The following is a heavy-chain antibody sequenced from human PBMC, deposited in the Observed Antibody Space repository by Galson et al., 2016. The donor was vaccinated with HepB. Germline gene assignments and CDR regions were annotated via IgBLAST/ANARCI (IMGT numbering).Heavy chain of an antibody. V-gene: IGHV1-18*01. CDR2: ISGYNGNT. CDR1: GYTFTRSG. D-gene: IGHD4-17*01. J-gene: IGHJ5*02. CDR3: ARESGVTTGWCDP. Sequence: SVKVSCKASGYTFTRSGISWVRQAPGQGLEWMGWISGYNGNTNYAQKFQGRVTMTTDTSTSTAYMELRSLRSDDTAVYYCARESGVTTGWCDPWGQGTLVTVSS.